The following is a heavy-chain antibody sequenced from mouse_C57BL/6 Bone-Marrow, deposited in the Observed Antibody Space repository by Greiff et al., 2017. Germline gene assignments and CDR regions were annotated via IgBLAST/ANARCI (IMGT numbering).Heavy chain of an antibody. V-gene: IGHV5-17*01. J-gene: IGHJ4*01. D-gene: IGHD1-1*01. Sequence: EVKLVESGGGLVKPGGSLKLSCAASGFTFSDYGMHWVRQAPEKGLEWVAYISRGSSTIYYADTVKGRFTISRDNAKNTLFLQMTSLRSEETAMYYCARERSPYYYAMDYWGQGTSVTVSS. CDR3: ARERSPYYYAMDY. CDR2: ISRGSSTI. CDR1: GFTFSDYG.